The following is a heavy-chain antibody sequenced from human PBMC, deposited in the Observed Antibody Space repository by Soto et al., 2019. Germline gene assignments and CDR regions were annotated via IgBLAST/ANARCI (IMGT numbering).Heavy chain of an antibody. CDR3: AKGRYFESSGGCANL. J-gene: IGHJ5*02. CDR1: GFRFNSYA. V-gene: IGHV3-23*01. CDR2: ISGSGYKT. D-gene: IGHD3-9*01. Sequence: EVQLLESGGGFLQPGGSQRLSCVASGFRFNSYAMSWVRQTPDKGLEWVAAISGSGYKTDYAQSVQGRFTISRDNSKSTVFLQMNSLRAEDSAIYCCAKGRYFESSGGCANLWGQGTLVTVSS.